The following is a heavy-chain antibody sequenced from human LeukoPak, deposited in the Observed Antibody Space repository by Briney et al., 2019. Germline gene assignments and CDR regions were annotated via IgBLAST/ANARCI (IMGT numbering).Heavy chain of an antibody. J-gene: IGHJ2*01. CDR3: ARDPYYDILTGSAYFDL. V-gene: IGHV3-7*03. CDR1: GFTFSSHW. CDR2: IKKDGTEI. Sequence: GGSLRLSCAASGFTFSSHWMSWVRQAPGKGPEWVANIKKDGTEIYYVDSVKGRFTISRDNSKNTLYLQMNSLRAEDTAVYYCARDPYYDILTGSAYFDLWGRGTLVTVSS. D-gene: IGHD3-9*01.